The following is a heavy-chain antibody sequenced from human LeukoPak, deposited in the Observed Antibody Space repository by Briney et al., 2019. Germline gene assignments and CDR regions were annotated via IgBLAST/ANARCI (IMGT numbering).Heavy chain of an antibody. Sequence: HPGGSLRLSCAASGFTFSSYAMHWVRQAPGKGLEWVALISYDGSNKHYADSVKGRFTISRDNAKNSLYLQMNSLRAEDTAVYYCARDEGYYGSGSPPNWFDPWGQGTLVTVSS. D-gene: IGHD3-10*01. CDR1: GFTFSSYA. V-gene: IGHV3-30*04. CDR3: ARDEGYYGSGSPPNWFDP. CDR2: ISYDGSNK. J-gene: IGHJ5*02.